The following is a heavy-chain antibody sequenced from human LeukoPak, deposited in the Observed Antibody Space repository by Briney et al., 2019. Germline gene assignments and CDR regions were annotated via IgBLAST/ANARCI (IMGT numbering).Heavy chain of an antibody. J-gene: IGHJ6*03. D-gene: IGHD5-18*01. Sequence: ASVKVSCKASGYTFTRYYMHWVRQAPGQGLEWMGWINPNSGGTNYAQKFQGRVTMTRDTSISTAYMELSRLRSDDTAVYYCARGIQLWSYYYYYMDVWGKGTTVTVSS. V-gene: IGHV1-2*02. CDR2: INPNSGGT. CDR3: ARGIQLWSYYYYYMDV. CDR1: GYTFTRYY.